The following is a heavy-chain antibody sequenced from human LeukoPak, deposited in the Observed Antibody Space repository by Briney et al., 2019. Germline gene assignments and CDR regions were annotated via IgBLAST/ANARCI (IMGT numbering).Heavy chain of an antibody. CDR1: GFNFNVHA. CDR3: VTDMGVAVAGHLHPSYLDF. CDR2: ITTGGNHK. Sequence: GGSLRLSCAASGFNFNVHAMNWVRQLPGKGLEWVSCITTGGNHKHYADAVKDRFTISRDNSKNSLYLQMNNLGAEDTAFYFCVTDMGVAVAGHLHPSYLDFWGQGSLLTV. J-gene: IGHJ4*02. D-gene: IGHD6-19*01. V-gene: IGHV3-9*01.